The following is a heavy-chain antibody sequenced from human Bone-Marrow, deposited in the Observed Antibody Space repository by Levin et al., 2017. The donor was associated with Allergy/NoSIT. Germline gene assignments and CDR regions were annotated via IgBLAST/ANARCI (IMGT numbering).Heavy chain of an antibody. Sequence: GGSLRLSCAASGFTFSSYWMSWVRQAPGKGLEWVANIKQDGSEKYYVDSVKGRFTISRDNAKNSLYLQMNSLRAEDTAVYYCARAYVYCSSTSCYWGPFDYWGQGTLVTVSS. J-gene: IGHJ4*02. CDR3: ARAYVYCSSTSCYWGPFDY. CDR2: IKQDGSEK. CDR1: GFTFSSYW. V-gene: IGHV3-7*01. D-gene: IGHD2-2*01.